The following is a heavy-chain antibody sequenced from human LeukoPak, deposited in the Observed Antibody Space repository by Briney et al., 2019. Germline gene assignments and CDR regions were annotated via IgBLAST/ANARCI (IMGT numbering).Heavy chain of an antibody. CDR2: INPNSGGT. V-gene: IGHV1-2*02. J-gene: IGHJ3*02. CDR1: GYTFTGYY. D-gene: IGHD5-18*01. CDR3: ARDLVGNTAMVPGAFDI. Sequence: GASVKVSCKASGYTFTGYYMHWVRQAPGQGLEWMGWINPNSGGTNYAQKFQGRVTMTRDTSISTAYMELSRLRSDDTAVYYCARDLVGNTAMVPGAFDIWGQGTMVTVSS.